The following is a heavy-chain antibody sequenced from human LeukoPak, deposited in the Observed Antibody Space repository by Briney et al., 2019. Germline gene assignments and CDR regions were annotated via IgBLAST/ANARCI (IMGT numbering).Heavy chain of an antibody. CDR1: GYTFTGYY. V-gene: IGHV1-2*02. CDR3: ARDYGEWGYYYDSSGYYPDAFDI. CDR2: INPNSGGT. D-gene: IGHD3-22*01. Sequence: ASVKVSCKASGYTFTGYYMHWVRQAPGQGLEWMGWINPNSGGTNYAQKFQGRVTMTRDTSISTAYMELSRLRSDDTAVYYCARDYGEWGYYYDSSGYYPDAFDIWGQGTMVTVSS. J-gene: IGHJ3*02.